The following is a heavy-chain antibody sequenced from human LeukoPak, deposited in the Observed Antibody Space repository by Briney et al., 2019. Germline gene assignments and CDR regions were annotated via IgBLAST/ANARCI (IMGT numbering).Heavy chain of an antibody. CDR2: FASSGNT. D-gene: IGHD4-17*01. J-gene: IGHJ4*02. Sequence: SETLSLTCTVSAGSISSSSDDWASLRQPPGKGLEWIASFASSGNTYNSPSLNTRGIISVDTSKNQLSLKMSSVSAAASAVYYCARRAVEDDADYVGIDHWGQGTLVSVSS. CDR3: ARRAVEDDADYVGIDH. V-gene: IGHV4-39*01. CDR1: AGSISSSSDD.